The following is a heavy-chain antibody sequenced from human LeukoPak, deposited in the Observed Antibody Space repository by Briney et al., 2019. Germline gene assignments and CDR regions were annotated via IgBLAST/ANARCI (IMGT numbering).Heavy chain of an antibody. Sequence: GGSLRLSCAASGFTFSSYGMHWVRQAPGKGLEWVAFIRYNGNNQYYTDSVKGRFTISRDNSKNTLYLQMNSPKGDDTAVYYCAKDSAFYYIDVWGKGTTVIISS. D-gene: IGHD3-10*01. J-gene: IGHJ6*03. CDR3: AKDSAFYYIDV. CDR2: IRYNGNNQ. V-gene: IGHV3-30*02. CDR1: GFTFSSYG.